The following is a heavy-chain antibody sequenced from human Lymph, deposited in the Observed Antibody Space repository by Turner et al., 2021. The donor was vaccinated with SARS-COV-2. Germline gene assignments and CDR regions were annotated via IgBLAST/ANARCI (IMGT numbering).Heavy chain of an antibody. CDR3: ARIAAPGMGGGVHYYYYAMDV. Sequence: QVQLVQSGAEVKKPGSSVKVSCKASGGTFSSSAISWVRQAPGQGLEGMGGIIPLLAIANYAQKFQGKITVTGDKSTSTANMELGSLRSEETAVYFCARIAAPGMGGGVHYYYYAMDVWGQGTTVTVSS. V-gene: IGHV1-69*10. J-gene: IGHJ6*02. CDR1: GGTFSSSA. D-gene: IGHD6-13*01. CDR2: IIPLLAIA.